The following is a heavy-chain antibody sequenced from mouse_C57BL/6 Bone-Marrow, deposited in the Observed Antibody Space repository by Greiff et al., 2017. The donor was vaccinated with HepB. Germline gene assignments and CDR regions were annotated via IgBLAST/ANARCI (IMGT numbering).Heavy chain of an antibody. CDR3: ARDYYGSSPYWYFDV. V-gene: IGHV1-64*01. D-gene: IGHD1-1*01. Sequence: VQLQQPGAELVKPGASVKLSCKASGYTFTSYWMHWVKQRPGQGLEWIGMIHPNSGSTNYNEKFKSKATLTVDKSSSTAYMQISSLTSEDSAVYTCARDYYGSSPYWYFDVWGTGTTVTVSS. CDR2: IHPNSGST. CDR1: GYTFTSYW. J-gene: IGHJ1*03.